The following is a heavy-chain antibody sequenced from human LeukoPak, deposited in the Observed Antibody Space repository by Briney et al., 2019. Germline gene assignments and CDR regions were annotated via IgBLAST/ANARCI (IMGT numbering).Heavy chain of an antibody. CDR1: GGTFSSYA. D-gene: IGHD4-17*01. CDR3: ARSAGTTPGSFDP. V-gene: IGHV1-69*04. CDR2: IIPILGIA. Sequence: ASVKVSCKASGGTFSSYAISWVRQPPAQGLEWMGRIIPILGIANYAQKFQGRVPITADKSTSKDYMELRSLRSKDTAVYYCARSAGTTPGSFDPWGQGTLVTVSS. J-gene: IGHJ5*02.